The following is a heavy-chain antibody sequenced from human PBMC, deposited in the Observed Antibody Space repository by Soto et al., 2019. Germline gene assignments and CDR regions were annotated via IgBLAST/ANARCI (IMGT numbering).Heavy chain of an antibody. CDR3: AKATTELWFGELFSPYTLDY. V-gene: IGHV3-30*18. CDR2: ISYDGSNK. CDR1: GFTFSSYG. D-gene: IGHD3-10*01. J-gene: IGHJ4*02. Sequence: PGGSLRLSCAASGFTFSSYGMHWVRQAPGKGLEWVAIISYDGSNKYYADSVKGRFTISRDNSKNTLYLQMNSLRAEDTAVYYCAKATTELWFGELFSPYTLDYWGQGTLVTVSS.